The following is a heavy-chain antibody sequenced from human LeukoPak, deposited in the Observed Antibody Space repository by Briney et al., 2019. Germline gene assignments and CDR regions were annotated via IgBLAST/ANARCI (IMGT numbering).Heavy chain of an antibody. V-gene: IGHV3-23*01. J-gene: IGHJ3*02. CDR1: GFTFSRYA. CDR3: AKADIVASGDRAFDI. Sequence: GGSLRLSCAASGFTFSRYAMSWVRQTPGKGLEWVSAISYSGGNTYYADSVKGRFTISRDNSKNTLYVQMNSLRAEDTAVYYCAKADIVASGDRAFDIWGQGTVVTVSS. D-gene: IGHD6-13*01. CDR2: ISYSGGNT.